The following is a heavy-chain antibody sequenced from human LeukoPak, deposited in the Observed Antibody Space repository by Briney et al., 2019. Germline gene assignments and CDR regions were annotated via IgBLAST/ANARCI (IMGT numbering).Heavy chain of an antibody. CDR1: GYSFTSYW. CDR2: IYPGDSDT. V-gene: IGHV5-51*01. Sequence: GESLKISCKGSGYSFTSYWIGWVRQMPGKGLEWMGIIYPGDSDTRYSPSFQGQGTISADKSISTAYLQWSSLKASDTAMYYCARQYRDYDFWSGYYYDYYYYGMDVWGQGTTVTVSS. D-gene: IGHD3-3*01. CDR3: ARQYRDYDFWSGYYYDYYYYGMDV. J-gene: IGHJ6*02.